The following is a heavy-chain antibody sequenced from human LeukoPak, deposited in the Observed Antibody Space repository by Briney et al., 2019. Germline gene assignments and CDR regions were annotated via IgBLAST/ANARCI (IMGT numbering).Heavy chain of an antibody. D-gene: IGHD3-16*01. CDR1: GYTFTGYY. CDR3: AREYYDYVWGSYARLGY. CDR2: INPNSGGT. V-gene: IGHV1-2*04. Sequence: ASVKVSCKASGYTFTGYYMHWVRQAPGQGLEWMGWINPNSGGTNYAQKSQGWVTMTRDTSISTAYMELSRLRSDDTAVYYCAREYYDYVWGSYARLGYWGQGTLVTVSS. J-gene: IGHJ4*02.